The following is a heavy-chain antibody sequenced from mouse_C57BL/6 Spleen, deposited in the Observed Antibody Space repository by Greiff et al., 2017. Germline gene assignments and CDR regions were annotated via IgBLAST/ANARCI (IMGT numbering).Heavy chain of an antibody. CDR3: ARLRAMDY. V-gene: IGHV5-17*01. CDR2: ISSGSSTI. J-gene: IGHJ4*01. CDR1: GFTFSDYG. Sequence: EVKLEESGGGLVKPGGSLKLSCAASGFTFSDYGMHWVRQAPEKGLEWVAYISSGSSTIYYADTVKGRFTISRDNAKNTLFLQMTSLRSEDTAMXYCARLRAMDYWGQGTSVTVSS.